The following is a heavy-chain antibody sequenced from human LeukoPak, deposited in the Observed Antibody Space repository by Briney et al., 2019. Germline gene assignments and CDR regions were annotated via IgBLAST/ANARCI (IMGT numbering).Heavy chain of an antibody. J-gene: IGHJ4*02. Sequence: GGSLRLSCAASGFTFSSYEMNWVRQAPGKGLEWVSYISSSGSTIYYADSVKGRFTISRDNAKNSLYLQMNSLRAEDTAVYYCARDSLYCSSTSCYEYFDYWGQGTLVTVSS. CDR1: GFTFSSYE. CDR3: ARDSLYCSSTSCYEYFDY. D-gene: IGHD2-2*01. CDR2: ISSSGSTI. V-gene: IGHV3-48*03.